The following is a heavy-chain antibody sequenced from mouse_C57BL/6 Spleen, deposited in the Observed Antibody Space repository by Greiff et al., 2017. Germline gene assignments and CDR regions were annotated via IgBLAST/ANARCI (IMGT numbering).Heavy chain of an antibody. J-gene: IGHJ1*03. CDR1: GYTFTDYE. Sequence: QVQLKESGAELVRPGASVTLSCKASGYTFTDYEMHWVKQTPVHGLEWIGAIDPETGGTAYNQKFKGKAILTADKSSSTAYIELRSLTSEDSAVYYCTRRNWVDWYFDVWGTGTTVTVSS. CDR3: TRRNWVDWYFDV. V-gene: IGHV1-15*01. D-gene: IGHD4-1*01. CDR2: IDPETGGT.